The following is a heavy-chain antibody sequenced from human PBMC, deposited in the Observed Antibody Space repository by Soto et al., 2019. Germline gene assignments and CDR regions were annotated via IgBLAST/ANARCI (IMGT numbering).Heavy chain of an antibody. CDR1: GGSFSGYY. CDR2: INHSGST. CDR3: ARGPYYYDSRGYSYYYGMDV. V-gene: IGHV4-34*01. D-gene: IGHD3-22*01. Sequence: SETLSLTCAVYGGSFSGYYWSWIRQPPGKGLEWIGEINHSGSTNYNPSLKSRVTISVDTSKNHFSLKLSSVTAADTAVYYCARGPYYYDSRGYSYYYGMDVLGQGPSVT. J-gene: IGHJ6*02.